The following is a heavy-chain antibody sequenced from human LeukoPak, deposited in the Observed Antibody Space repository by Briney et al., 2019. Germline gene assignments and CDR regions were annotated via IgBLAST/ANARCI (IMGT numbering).Heavy chain of an antibody. CDR3: AREGGYGDYLGY. Sequence: GGSLRLSCAASGFTFSSYSMNWVRQAPGKGLEWVSSISSSSSYIYYADSVKGRFTISRDNAKNSLYLQMNSLRAEDTAVYYCAREGGYGDYLGYWGQGTLVTVSS. CDR1: GFTFSSYS. CDR2: ISSSSSYI. J-gene: IGHJ4*02. V-gene: IGHV3-21*01. D-gene: IGHD4-17*01.